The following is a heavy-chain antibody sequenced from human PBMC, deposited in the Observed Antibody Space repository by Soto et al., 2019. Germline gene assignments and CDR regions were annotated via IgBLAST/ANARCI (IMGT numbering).Heavy chain of an antibody. Sequence: PSETLSLTCSVSGGSINSYWWSWIRQPAGKALEWIGRVYSSGTTDYNPSLNSRATMSVETSKNQFSLKLSSVTAADTAVYYCARDVLDTTVDYYFDYWGQGSMVTVSS. J-gene: IGHJ4*02. D-gene: IGHD4-17*01. CDR3: ARDVLDTTVDYYFDY. CDR1: GGSINSYW. CDR2: VYSSGTT. V-gene: IGHV4-4*07.